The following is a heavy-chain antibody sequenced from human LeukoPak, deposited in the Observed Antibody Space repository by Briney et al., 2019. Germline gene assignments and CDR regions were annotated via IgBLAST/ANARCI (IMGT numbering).Heavy chain of an antibody. Sequence: GGSLRLSCVASGFPFSSYWMTWVRQAPGEGLEGVANIKQDGSKKSYVDSVKGRFTISRDNAKNSLYLQMNSLRAEDTAIYYCTRVGYIDEGIDYWGQGTLVTVSS. D-gene: IGHD5-24*01. CDR2: IKQDGSKK. V-gene: IGHV3-7*04. J-gene: IGHJ4*02. CDR1: GFPFSSYW. CDR3: TRVGYIDEGIDY.